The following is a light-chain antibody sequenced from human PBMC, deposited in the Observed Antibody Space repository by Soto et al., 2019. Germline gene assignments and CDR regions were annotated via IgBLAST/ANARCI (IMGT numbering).Light chain of an antibody. Sequence: QSGLTQPRSVSGSPGQSVTFSCTGTSGDIGAYNYVSWYQFHPGKAPKMIIYDVNKRPSGVPDRFSGSKSGNTASLTISWLQAEDEADYYCCSYAHTSRVFGGGTKLTVL. V-gene: IGLV2-11*01. CDR2: DVN. CDR1: SGDIGAYNY. J-gene: IGLJ3*02. CDR3: CSYAHTSRV.